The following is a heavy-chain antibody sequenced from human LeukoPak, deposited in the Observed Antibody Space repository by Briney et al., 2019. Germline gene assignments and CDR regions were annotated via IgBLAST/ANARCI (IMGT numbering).Heavy chain of an antibody. D-gene: IGHD3-3*01. Sequence: SETLSLTCAVYGGSFSGYYWGWIRQPPGKGLEWIGEINHSGSTNYNTSLKSRVTMSVDTSTNQLSLNLTSVTAADTAVYYCAREVSGSDYYRAYDYWGQGTLVTVSS. J-gene: IGHJ4*02. CDR2: INHSGST. CDR1: GGSFSGYY. V-gene: IGHV4-34*01. CDR3: AREVSGSDYYRAYDY.